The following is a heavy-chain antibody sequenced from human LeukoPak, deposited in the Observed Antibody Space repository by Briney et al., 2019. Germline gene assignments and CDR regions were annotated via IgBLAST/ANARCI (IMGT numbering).Heavy chain of an antibody. J-gene: IGHJ3*02. CDR3: ARRYCSGGSCSGAFDI. V-gene: IGHV1-2*02. CDR1: GYTFTGYY. CDR2: INPNSGGT. D-gene: IGHD2-15*01. Sequence: ASVKVSCKASGYTFTGYYMHWVRQAPGQGLEWMGWINPNSGGTNYAQKFQGRVTMTRDTSISTAYMELSRLRSDDTAVYYCARRYCSGGSCSGAFDIWGQGTMVTVSS.